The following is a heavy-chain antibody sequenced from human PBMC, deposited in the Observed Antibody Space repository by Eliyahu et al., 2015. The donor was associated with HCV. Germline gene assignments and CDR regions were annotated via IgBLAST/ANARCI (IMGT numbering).Heavy chain of an antibody. Sequence: QVQLQESGPGLVKPSETLSLTXTVXGXSISSYYWSWIRXPAGKGLEWIGRXYTSGGTNYNPSLKSRVTMSVDTSKNQFSLKLSSVTAADTAVYYCARVSNSHRVPGYGMDVWGQGTTVTVSS. V-gene: IGHV4-4*07. D-gene: IGHD4-11*01. CDR2: XYTSGGT. J-gene: IGHJ6*02. CDR1: GXSISSYY. CDR3: ARVSNSHRVPGYGMDV.